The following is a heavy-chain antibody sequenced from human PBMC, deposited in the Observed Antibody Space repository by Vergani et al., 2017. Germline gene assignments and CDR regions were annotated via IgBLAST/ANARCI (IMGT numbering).Heavy chain of an antibody. CDR1: GFTFSSYA. CDR3: AKVPFIVVVPHANNYMDV. CDR2: ISGSGGST. J-gene: IGHJ6*03. V-gene: IGHV3-23*01. Sequence: EVQLLESGGGLVQPGGSLRLSCAASGFTFSSYAMSWVRQAPGKGLEWVSAISGSGGSTYYADSVQGRFTISRDNSKNTLYLQMNSLRAEDTAVYYCAKVPFIVVVPHANNYMDVWGKGTTVTVSS. D-gene: IGHD2-2*01.